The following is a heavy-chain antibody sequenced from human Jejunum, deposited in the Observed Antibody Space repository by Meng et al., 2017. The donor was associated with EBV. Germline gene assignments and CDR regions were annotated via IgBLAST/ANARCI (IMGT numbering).Heavy chain of an antibody. V-gene: IGHV1-18*01. J-gene: IGHJ4*02. CDR2: ISTYYGNT. CDR1: GYTFNNYG. CDR3: ARDLLTLGSDSSSPDFDD. D-gene: IGHD6-6*01. Sequence: QVPVGQAGAGVKKPGASVKVSCKTSGYTFNNYGITWVRQAPGQGLEWMGWISTYYGNTDCAQKFQDRLTMTTDTSTSTAYMELRSLRSDDTAVYYCARDLLTLGSDSSSPDFDDWGQGTLVTVSS.